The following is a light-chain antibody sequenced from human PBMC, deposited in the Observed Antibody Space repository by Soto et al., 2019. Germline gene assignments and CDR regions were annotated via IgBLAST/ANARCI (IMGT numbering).Light chain of an antibody. Sequence: QSVLTQSPSASASLGASVKLTCTLSSWHSSYAIAWHQQQPEKGPRYLMKLNSDGSHSKGDGIPDRFSGSSSGAERYLTISSLQSEDEADYYCQTWGTGIQVFGGGTKLIVL. CDR1: SWHSSYA. CDR2: LNSDGSH. V-gene: IGLV4-69*01. CDR3: QTWGTGIQV. J-gene: IGLJ2*01.